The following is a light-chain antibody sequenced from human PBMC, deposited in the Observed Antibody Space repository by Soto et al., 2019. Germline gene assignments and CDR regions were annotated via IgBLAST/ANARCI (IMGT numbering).Light chain of an antibody. V-gene: IGKV2-28*01. CDR3: MHALQTQT. J-gene: IGKJ1*01. Sequence: DIVMTQSPLSLPVTPGEPSSISCRSSQSLLHSNGYNYVYGYLRKPGQSPHLRIYLGSNRASGGPDRFSGSGSDKDFTLKITRVEAEDVGVYYCMHALQTQTFGHGAKVDLK. CDR1: QSLLHSNGYNY. CDR2: LGS.